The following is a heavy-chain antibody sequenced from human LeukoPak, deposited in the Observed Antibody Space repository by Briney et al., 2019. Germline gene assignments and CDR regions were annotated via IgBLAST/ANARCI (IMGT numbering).Heavy chain of an antibody. Sequence: SETLSLTCTVSGDSISGSSYYWCWIRQPPGKGLEWIGSIHYSGSTQYNPSLKSRLTTSIDTSKNHFSLKLSSVTAADTAVYYCARLNYVWGSYRPLRYFDYWGQGTLVTVSS. CDR2: IHYSGST. D-gene: IGHD3-16*02. J-gene: IGHJ4*02. V-gene: IGHV4-39*02. CDR3: ARLNYVWGSYRPLRYFDY. CDR1: GDSISGSSYY.